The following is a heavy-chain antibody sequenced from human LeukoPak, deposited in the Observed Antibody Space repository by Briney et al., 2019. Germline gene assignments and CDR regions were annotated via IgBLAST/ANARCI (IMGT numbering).Heavy chain of an antibody. D-gene: IGHD6-13*01. CDR3: ARVKQRLVRLLGRDTTYNYYYYMDV. CDR1: GYTFTSYY. CDR2: INPSGGST. Sequence: GSVKVSCKASGYTFTSYYMHWVRQAPGQGLEWMGIINPSGGSTSYAQKFQGRVTMTRDMSTSTVYMELSSLRSEDTAVYYCARVKQRLVRLLGRDTTYNYYYYMDVWGKGTTVTVSS. J-gene: IGHJ6*03. V-gene: IGHV1-46*01.